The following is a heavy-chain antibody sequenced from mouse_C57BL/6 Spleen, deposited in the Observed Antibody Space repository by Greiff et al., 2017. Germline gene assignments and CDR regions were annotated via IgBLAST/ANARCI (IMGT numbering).Heavy chain of an antibody. CDR2: ISSGGDYI. J-gene: IGHJ4*01. CDR1: GFTFSSYA. V-gene: IGHV5-9-1*02. CDR3: TRGREDYYAMDY. Sequence: EVQGVESGEGLVKPGGSLKLSCAASGFTFSSYAMSWVRQTPEKRLEWVAYISSGGDYIYYADTVKGRFTISRDNARNTLYLQMSSLKSEDTAMYYCTRGREDYYAMDYWGQGTSVTVSS.